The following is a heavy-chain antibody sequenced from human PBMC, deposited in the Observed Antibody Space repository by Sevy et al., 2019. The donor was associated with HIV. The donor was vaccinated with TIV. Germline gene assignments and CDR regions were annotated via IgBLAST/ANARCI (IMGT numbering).Heavy chain of an antibody. Sequence: GGYLRLSCAASGFTFSSYGMHWVRQAPGKGLEWVAVIWYDGSNKYYADSVKGRFTISRDNSKNTLYLQMNSLRAEDTAVNYGARDRSGYDSSGYYWSDALDIWGQGTMVTVSS. J-gene: IGHJ3*02. CDR2: IWYDGSNK. CDR3: ARDRSGYDSSGYYWSDALDI. CDR1: GFTFSSYG. V-gene: IGHV3-33*01. D-gene: IGHD3-22*01.